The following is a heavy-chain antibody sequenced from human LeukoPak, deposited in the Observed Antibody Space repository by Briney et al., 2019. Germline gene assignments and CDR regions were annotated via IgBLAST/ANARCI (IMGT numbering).Heavy chain of an antibody. V-gene: IGHV3-23*01. CDR2: ISGSGGST. J-gene: IGHJ4*02. D-gene: IGHD2-8*01. Sequence: PGRSLRLSCAASGFTFSSYAMSWVRQAPGKGLEWVSAISGSGGSTYYADSVKGRFTISRDNSKNTLYLQVNSLRAEDTAVYYCAKDGVRERSAYWGQGTLVTVSS. CDR1: GFTFSSYA. CDR3: AKDGVRERSAY.